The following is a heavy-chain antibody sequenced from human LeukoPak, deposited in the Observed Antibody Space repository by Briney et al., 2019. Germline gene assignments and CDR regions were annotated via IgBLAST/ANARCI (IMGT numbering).Heavy chain of an antibody. CDR1: GLTVSSNY. J-gene: IGHJ4*02. CDR2: IYSGGST. V-gene: IGHV3-53*01. CDR3: ARYYYDGSGYPYYFDY. D-gene: IGHD3-22*01. Sequence: GGSLRLTCAPSGLTVSSNYMSWVRQAPGEGLEWVSVIYSGGSTYYADSVKGRFTISRDNSKNTVYLQMNNLRAEDTAVYYCARYYYDGSGYPYYFDYWGQGTLVTVSS.